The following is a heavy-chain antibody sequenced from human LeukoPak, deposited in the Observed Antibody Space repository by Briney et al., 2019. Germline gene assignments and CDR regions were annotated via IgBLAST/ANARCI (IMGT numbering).Heavy chain of an antibody. CDR2: IRSGATTI. J-gene: IGHJ4*02. Sequence: QTGGSLRLSCAASDFNFITYAMSWVRQAPGKGLEWIAYIRSGATTIYYADSVKGRFTISRDNSKNTLYLQMNSLRAEDTAVYYCARDRVSGYYDSSGYYYVSGGEIDYWGQGTLVTVSS. CDR3: ARDRVSGYYDSSGYYYVSGGEIDY. V-gene: IGHV3-48*01. CDR1: DFNFITYA. D-gene: IGHD3-22*01.